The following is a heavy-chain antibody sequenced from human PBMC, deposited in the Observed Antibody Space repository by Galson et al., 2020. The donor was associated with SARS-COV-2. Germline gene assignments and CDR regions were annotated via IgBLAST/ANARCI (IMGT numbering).Heavy chain of an antibody. CDR2: FDPEDGET. Sequence: LSMHWVRQAPGKGLEWMGGFDPEDGETIYAQKFQGRVTMTEDTFTDTAYMELSSMRSEDTAVYYCATSPVVVVAAIPAYFYYYGMDVLCQGTTVTVS. J-gene: IGHJ6*02. CDR3: ATSPVVVVAAIPAYFYYYGMDV. V-gene: IGHV1-24*01. CDR1: LS. D-gene: IGHD2-15*01.